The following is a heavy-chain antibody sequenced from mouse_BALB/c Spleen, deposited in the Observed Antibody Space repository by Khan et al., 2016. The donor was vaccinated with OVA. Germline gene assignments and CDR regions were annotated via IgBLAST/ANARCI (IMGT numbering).Heavy chain of an antibody. CDR1: GFSLANYG. CDR3: ARQPYYHYNVMDY. CDR2: MWGDGST. V-gene: IGHV2-6-1*01. Sequence: QVRLQQSEPGLVAPSQSLSITCTISGFSLANYGVHWVRQPPGKGLEWLVLMWGDGSTSYNSVLKSRLTVSTDNSRSQVFLKMNSLQTDDTAMYFCARQPYYHYNVMDYWGQGTSVTVSS. D-gene: IGHD2-10*01. J-gene: IGHJ4*01.